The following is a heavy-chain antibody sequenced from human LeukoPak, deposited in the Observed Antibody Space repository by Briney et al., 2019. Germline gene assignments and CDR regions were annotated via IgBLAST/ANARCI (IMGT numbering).Heavy chain of an antibody. CDR3: ARRSSSFRYYFDY. V-gene: IGHV1-69*13. J-gene: IGHJ4*02. D-gene: IGHD6-13*01. CDR1: GGTFSSCA. Sequence: SVKVSCKASGGTFSSCAISWVRQAPGQGLEWMGGIIPIFGTANYAQKFQGRVTITADESTSTAYMELSSLRSEDTAVYYCARRSSSFRYYFDYWGQGTLVTVSS. CDR2: IIPIFGTA.